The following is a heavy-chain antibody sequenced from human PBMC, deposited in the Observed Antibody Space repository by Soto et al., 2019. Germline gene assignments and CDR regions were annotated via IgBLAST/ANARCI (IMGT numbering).Heavy chain of an antibody. CDR1: GGTFSSYA. CDR2: IIPIFGTA. Sequence: QVQLVQSGAEVKKPGSSVKVSCKASGGTFSSYAISWVRQAPGQGLEWMGVIIPIFGTANYAQKFQGRVTITADNSTSTAYMELSSLRSEDTSVYYWAQDILTGYYKGGGGQGTLVTVSS. D-gene: IGHD3-9*01. J-gene: IGHJ4*02. CDR3: AQDILTGYYKGG. V-gene: IGHV1-69*06.